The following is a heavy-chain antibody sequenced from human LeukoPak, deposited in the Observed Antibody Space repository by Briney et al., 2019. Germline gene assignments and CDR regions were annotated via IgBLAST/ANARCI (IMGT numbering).Heavy chain of an antibody. CDR2: ISSSSSTI. D-gene: IGHD5-12*01. CDR1: GFTFSSYT. J-gene: IGHJ3*02. V-gene: IGHV3-48*01. Sequence: GGSLRLSCAASGFTFSSYTMNWVRQAPGKGLEWVSKISSSSSTIYYADSVKGRFTISRDNAKNSLYLQMNSLRAEDTAVYYCARDSPQALAILHAFDIWGHGTMVTVS. CDR3: ARDSPQALAILHAFDI.